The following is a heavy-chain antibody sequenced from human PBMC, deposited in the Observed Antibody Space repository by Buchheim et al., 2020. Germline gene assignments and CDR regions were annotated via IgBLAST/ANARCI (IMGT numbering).Heavy chain of an antibody. D-gene: IGHD2-15*01. CDR2: INSDGSST. CDR1: GFTFSSYW. J-gene: IGHJ4*02. V-gene: IGHV3-74*01. CDR3: ARVYCSGGSCYPGYYFDY. Sequence: EVQLVESGGGLVQPGGSLRLSCAASGFTFSSYWMHWVRQAPGKGLVWVSRINSDGSSTSYADSVKGRFTISRDNAKNKLYLQMNSLRAEDTAVYYCARVYCSGGSCYPGYYFDYWGQGTL.